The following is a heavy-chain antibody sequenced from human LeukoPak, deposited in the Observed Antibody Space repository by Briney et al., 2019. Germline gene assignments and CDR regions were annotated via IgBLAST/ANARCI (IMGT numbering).Heavy chain of an antibody. Sequence: SETLSLTCTVSGDSISSSNYFWVWVRQPPGKGLEWITSINYSGTTNYNPSLKSRVTISVDTSKNQFSLKLSSVTAADTAVYYCARGGPYSNHNKYYYYYMDVWGKGTTVTVSS. V-gene: IGHV4-39*07. D-gene: IGHD4-11*01. J-gene: IGHJ6*03. CDR2: INYSGTT. CDR3: ARGGPYSNHNKYYYYYMDV. CDR1: GDSISSSNYF.